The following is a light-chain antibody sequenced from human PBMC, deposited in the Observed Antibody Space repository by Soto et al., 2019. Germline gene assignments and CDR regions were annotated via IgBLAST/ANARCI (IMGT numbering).Light chain of an antibody. J-gene: IGLJ1*01. Sequence: QTVLTQPASVSGSPGQSITIPCTGTSSDFGVYNYVSWYQQYPGKVPKLLIYNVSNRPSGVSNRFSGSKSGNTASLTISGLQAEDEADYFCTSYTGGSLYVFGTGTKVTVL. V-gene: IGLV2-14*01. CDR1: SSDFGVYNY. CDR3: TSYTGGSLYV. CDR2: NVS.